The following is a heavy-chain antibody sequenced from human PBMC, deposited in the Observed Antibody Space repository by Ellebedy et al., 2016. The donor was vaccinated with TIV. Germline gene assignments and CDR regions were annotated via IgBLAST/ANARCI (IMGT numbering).Heavy chain of an antibody. Sequence: MPSETLSLTCTVSGDSISGSVYYWSWIRQPPGKGLEWIGYIYQSGSTYYNPSLKSRVTISIDRSKNQFSLNLSSVTAADTAVYYCARAIRNTAMSHYYFDYWGQGTLVTVSS. CDR3: ARAIRNTAMSHYYFDY. CDR1: GDSISGSVYY. V-gene: IGHV4-30-2*01. CDR2: IYQSGST. D-gene: IGHD5-18*01. J-gene: IGHJ4*02.